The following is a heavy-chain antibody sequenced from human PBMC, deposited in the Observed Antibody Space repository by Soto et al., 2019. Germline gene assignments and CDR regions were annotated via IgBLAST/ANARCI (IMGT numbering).Heavy chain of an antibody. J-gene: IGHJ4*02. CDR3: VRSGAAAVYY. CDR2: IHYSGTT. Sequence: SETLSLTCTVSGDSIISNSYFWAWIRQPPGKGLEWIGSIHYSGTTYYNPSLKSRVSISVDTSKNQFSLKVSSVTAADTAVYYCVRSGAAAVYYWGQGTHVTVSS. D-gene: IGHD6-13*01. V-gene: IGHV4-39*07. CDR1: GDSIISNSYF.